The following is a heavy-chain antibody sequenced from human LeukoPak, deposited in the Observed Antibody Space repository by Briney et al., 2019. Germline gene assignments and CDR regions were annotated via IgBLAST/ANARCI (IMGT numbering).Heavy chain of an antibody. CDR2: INTDGSST. J-gene: IGHJ1*01. CDR1: GFTFSSYW. V-gene: IGHV3-74*03. CDR3: TSYRAEYFQH. Sequence: GGSLRLSCAASGFTFSSYWMHWVRQAPGKGLVWVSRINTDGSSTTYADSVKGRFTISRDNAKNSLYLQMNSLRAEDTAVYYCTSYRAEYFQHWGQGTLVTVSS.